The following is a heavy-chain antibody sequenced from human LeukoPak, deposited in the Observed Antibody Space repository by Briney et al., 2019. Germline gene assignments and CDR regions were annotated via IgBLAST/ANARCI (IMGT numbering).Heavy chain of an antibody. J-gene: IGHJ4*02. Sequence: SQTLSLTCTVSGGSISSGDYYWSWIRQPPGKGLEWIGDIYYSGSTYYNPSLKSRVTISVDTSKNQFSLKLSSVTAADTAVYYCARRSSSWYYFDYWGQGTLVTVSS. D-gene: IGHD6-13*01. CDR2: IYYSGST. V-gene: IGHV4-30-4*01. CDR3: ARRSSSWYYFDY. CDR1: GGSISSGDYY.